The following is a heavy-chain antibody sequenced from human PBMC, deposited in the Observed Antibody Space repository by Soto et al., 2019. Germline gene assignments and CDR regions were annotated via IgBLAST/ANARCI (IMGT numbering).Heavy chain of an antibody. CDR2: ISVDGLYT. Sequence: QVQLVESGGGLVESGGSLRLSCVASGFGFRDYYMTWIRQAPGKGLEWMSDISVDGLYTNYAESVKGRFTISRDNAENALFIHMDRMSAEDTDIYYCESRYYYDSSGYPALWGQGTLGTLS. CDR1: GFGFRDYY. D-gene: IGHD3-22*01. V-gene: IGHV3-11*05. CDR3: ESRYYYDSSGYPAL. J-gene: IGHJ4*02.